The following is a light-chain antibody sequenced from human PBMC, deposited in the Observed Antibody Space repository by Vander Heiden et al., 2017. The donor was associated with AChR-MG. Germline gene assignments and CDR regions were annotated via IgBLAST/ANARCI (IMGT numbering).Light chain of an antibody. V-gene: IGKV1-39*01. CDR3: QQSYINF. CDR1: QSISSY. CDR2: AAS. Sequence: DIQMTQSPSSLSASVGDRVTITCRASQSISSYLNWDQQKPGKAPKLLIYAASSLQSGVPSRFSGSGSGTDFTLTISRLQPEDFATYYSQQSYINFFGHGTKVDIK. J-gene: IGKJ3*01.